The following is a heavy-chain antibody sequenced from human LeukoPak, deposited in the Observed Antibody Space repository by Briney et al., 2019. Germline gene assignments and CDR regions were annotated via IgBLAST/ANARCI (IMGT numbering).Heavy chain of an antibody. V-gene: IGHV4-34*01. Sequence: PSETLPLTCAVYGGSFSGYYWSWIRQPPGKGLEWIGEINHSGSTNYNPSLKSRVTISVDTSKNQFSLRLNSVTAADTAVYYCTRGPRGYSTGWYYGMDVWGQGTTVTVSS. D-gene: IGHD6-19*01. J-gene: IGHJ6*02. CDR3: TRGPRGYSTGWYYGMDV. CDR1: GGSFSGYY. CDR2: INHSGST.